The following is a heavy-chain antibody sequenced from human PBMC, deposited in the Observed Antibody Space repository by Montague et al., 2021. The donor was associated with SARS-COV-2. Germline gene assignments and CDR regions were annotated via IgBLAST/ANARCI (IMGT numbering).Heavy chain of an antibody. D-gene: IGHD2-21*02. V-gene: IGHV4-61*02. Sequence: TLSLTCTVSGGSISYGSDFWTWIRQPAGKGLERIGRIHTSGSTNYNPSLKSRVAISINTSKDQFSLELSSVTAADTAVYYCASSHCGGNCYSGQGTMVTVSS. CDR1: GGSISYGSDF. CDR3: ASSHCGGNCY. J-gene: IGHJ4*02. CDR2: IHTSGST.